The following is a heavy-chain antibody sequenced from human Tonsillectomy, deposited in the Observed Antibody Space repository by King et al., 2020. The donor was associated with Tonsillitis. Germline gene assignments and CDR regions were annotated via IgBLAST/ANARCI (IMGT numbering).Heavy chain of an antibody. CDR2: INKDGSQT. Sequence: VQLVESGGDLVKPGGSLRISCAASGFTFSSYWMSWVRQAPGKGLEWVAIINKDGSQTYYVYSVQGRVTTSSDNATNTLYLQMNSLRAADTAVYYCARDRGDYDDSSGTCDYWGQGTLVTVSS. J-gene: IGHJ4*02. V-gene: IGHV3-7*03. D-gene: IGHD3-22*01. CDR3: ARDRGDYDDSSGTCDY. CDR1: GFTFSSYW.